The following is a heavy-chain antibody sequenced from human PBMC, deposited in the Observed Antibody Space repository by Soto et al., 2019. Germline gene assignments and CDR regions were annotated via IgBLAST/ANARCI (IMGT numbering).Heavy chain of an antibody. CDR1: GDRFTSYY. D-gene: IGHD6-19*01. CDR3: ASGSSGWYFDY. Sequence: GASVKLSCKACGDRFTSYYMHWVRQAPGQGLEWMGIINPSDGSTSYAQKFQGRVTMTRDTYTSTVYMELSSLRSEDTAVYYCASGSSGWYFDYWGQGTLVTVSS. CDR2: INPSDGST. J-gene: IGHJ4*02. V-gene: IGHV1-46*01.